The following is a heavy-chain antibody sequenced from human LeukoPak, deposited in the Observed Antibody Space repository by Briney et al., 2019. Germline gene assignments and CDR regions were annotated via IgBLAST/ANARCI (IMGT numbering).Heavy chain of an antibody. CDR1: GGSISSYY. CDR2: IYYSGST. CDR3: ARGDMAERSFDY. J-gene: IGHJ4*02. Sequence: ETLSLTCTVSGGSISSYYWSWIRQPPGKGLEWIGYIYYSGSTNYNPSLKSRVTISVDASKNQFSLKLSPVTAADTAVYYCARGDMAERSFDYWGQGTLVTVSS. D-gene: IGHD5-24*01. V-gene: IGHV4-59*01.